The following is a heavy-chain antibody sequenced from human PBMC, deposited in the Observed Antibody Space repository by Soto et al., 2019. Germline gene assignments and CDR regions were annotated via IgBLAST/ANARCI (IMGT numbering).Heavy chain of an antibody. CDR1: GYTFTSYG. V-gene: IGHV1-18*04. Sequence: QVQLVQSGAEVKKPGASVKVSCKASGYTFTSYGISWVRQAPGQGLEWMGWISAYNGNTNYAQKLQGRVTMTTDTSTSTAYMELRSLRSDDTAVYYCARAYSYYDSSGYYFNDAFDIWGQGTMVTVSS. CDR2: ISAYNGNT. D-gene: IGHD3-22*01. J-gene: IGHJ3*02. CDR3: ARAYSYYDSSGYYFNDAFDI.